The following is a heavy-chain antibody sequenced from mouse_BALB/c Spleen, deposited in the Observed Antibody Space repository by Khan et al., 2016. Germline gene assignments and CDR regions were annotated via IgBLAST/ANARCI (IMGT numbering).Heavy chain of an antibody. V-gene: IGHV4-1*02. CDR1: GFDFSRYW. J-gene: IGHJ1*01. Sequence: EVQRLKAGGGLVQPGGSLKLSCAASGFDFSRYWMSWVRQAPGKGLEWIGEINPDSRTINYTPSLKDKFIISRDNAKNTLYLQMSKVRSEDTALYYCASTFWYFDLWGAGTTVTVSS. CDR3: ASTFWYFDL. CDR2: INPDSRTI.